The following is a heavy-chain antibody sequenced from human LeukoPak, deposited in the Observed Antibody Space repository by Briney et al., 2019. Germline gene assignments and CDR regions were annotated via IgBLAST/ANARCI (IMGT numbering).Heavy chain of an antibody. V-gene: IGHV3-33*08. Sequence: GGSLRLSCAASGFTFSSYVMSWVRQAPGKGLEWVAVIWYDGSNKYYADSVKGRFTISRDNSKNTLYLQMNSLRAEDTAVYYCARGPAAMVYFDYWGQGTLVTVSS. CDR3: ARGPAAMVYFDY. CDR2: IWYDGSNK. CDR1: GFTFSSYV. J-gene: IGHJ4*02. D-gene: IGHD5-18*01.